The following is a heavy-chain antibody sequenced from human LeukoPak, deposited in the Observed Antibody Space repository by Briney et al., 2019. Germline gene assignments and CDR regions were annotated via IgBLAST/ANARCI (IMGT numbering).Heavy chain of an antibody. V-gene: IGHV4-34*01. J-gene: IGHJ4*02. CDR1: GGSFSGYY. Sequence: SETLSLTCAVYGGSFSGYYWSWIRQPPGKGLEWIGEINHSGSTNYNPSLKSRVTISVDTSKNQFSLKLSSVTAADTAVYYCARGGGGYSSSSGGFDYWGQGTLVTVSS. CDR3: ARGGGGYSSSSGGFDY. D-gene: IGHD6-6*01. CDR2: INHSGST.